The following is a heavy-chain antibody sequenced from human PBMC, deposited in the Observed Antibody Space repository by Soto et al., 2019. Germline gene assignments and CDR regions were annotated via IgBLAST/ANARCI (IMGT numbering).Heavy chain of an antibody. CDR2: ISSTSSYI. J-gene: IGHJ6*02. V-gene: IGHV3-21*01. CDR1: GFTFSSYS. CDR3: ARYFGADSSGWMGAMDV. D-gene: IGHD6-19*01. Sequence: GGSLRLSCAASGFTFSSYSINWVRQAPGKGLEWVSSISSTSSYIYYGDSVKGRFTISRDNAKNSLYLQMNSLRAEDTALYYCARYFGADSSGWMGAMDVWGQGTTVTVSS.